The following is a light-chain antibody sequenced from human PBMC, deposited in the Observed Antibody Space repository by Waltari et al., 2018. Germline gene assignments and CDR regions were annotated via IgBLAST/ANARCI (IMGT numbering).Light chain of an antibody. V-gene: IGKV3-20*01. CDR3: QKYGGSPPYT. J-gene: IGKJ2*01. CDR1: QSVSSSH. CDR2: TTS. Sequence: ETVLTQSPGTLSLSPGERATLSCRASQSVSSSHLAWYQQKPAQAPRVLTYTTSNRATGSPARFSGSGSGTDFTLTISRLEAEDFAVYYCQKYGGSPPYTFGLGTKLEIK.